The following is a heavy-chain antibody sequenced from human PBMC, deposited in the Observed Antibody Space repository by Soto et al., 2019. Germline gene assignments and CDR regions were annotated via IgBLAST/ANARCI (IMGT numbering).Heavy chain of an antibody. CDR1: GFIFSSYN. V-gene: IGHV3-21*01. J-gene: IGHJ4*02. D-gene: IGHD2-21*01. CDR3: TRDGGAEC. Sequence: GGSLRLSCSASGFIFSSYNMIWVRQAPGKGLEWVSSISSSSRYIYYADLVQGRFTISRDNAKNSLYLQMDDLRAEDTAVYYCTRDGGAECWGQGTQVTVSS. CDR2: ISSSSRYI.